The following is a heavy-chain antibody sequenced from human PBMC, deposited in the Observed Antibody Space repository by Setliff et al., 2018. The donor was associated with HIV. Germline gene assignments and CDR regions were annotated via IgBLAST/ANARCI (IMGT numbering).Heavy chain of an antibody. D-gene: IGHD3-9*01. CDR3: ARGIRYFDWLTHLGAFDF. J-gene: IGHJ3*01. Sequence: ASVKVSCKASGYTFTNYGINWVRQATGQGLEWMGWMNPNSGHTGYAQKFQGRVTITRDTSASTVYMELSSLRSEDTAVYYCARGIRYFDWLTHLGAFDFWGQGTMVTVSS. V-gene: IGHV1-8*03. CDR2: MNPNSGHT. CDR1: GYTFTNYG.